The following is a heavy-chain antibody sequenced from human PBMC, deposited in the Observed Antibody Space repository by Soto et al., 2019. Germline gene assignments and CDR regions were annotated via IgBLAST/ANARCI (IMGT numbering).Heavy chain of an antibody. D-gene: IGHD1-1*01. CDR3: ARQSGAWYRFDF. Sequence: QVQLQQWGAGLLKPSQTLSLTCTGYGGSFSAYHWSWIRQSPGKGLGWIGEVNHSGGTNYNPTLRSRATISIDTSKNQFALQLTSVTVADAAVYFCARQSGAWYRFDFWGQGTLVSVSS. J-gene: IGHJ4*02. CDR2: VNHSGGT. CDR1: GGSFSAYH. V-gene: IGHV4-34*01.